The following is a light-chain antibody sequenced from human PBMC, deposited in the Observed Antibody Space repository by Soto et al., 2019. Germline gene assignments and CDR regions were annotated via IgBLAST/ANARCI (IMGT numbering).Light chain of an antibody. CDR1: SSNIGAGYD. Sequence: QSVLTQPPSVSAAPGQRVTISCTGSSSNIGAGYDVHWYQQLPGTAPKLLIYGNSNRPSGVPDRFSGSKSGTSASLAITGLQAEDEADYYCQSYDSSLSGYVFGTGTKVT. V-gene: IGLV1-40*01. CDR2: GNS. CDR3: QSYDSSLSGYV. J-gene: IGLJ1*01.